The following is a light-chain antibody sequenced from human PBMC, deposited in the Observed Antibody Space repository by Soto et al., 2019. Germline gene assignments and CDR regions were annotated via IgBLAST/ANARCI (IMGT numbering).Light chain of an antibody. J-gene: IGKJ1*01. CDR3: QQYGSWT. Sequence: EIVLAQSPGTLSLSPLERSTLSFSASQSVTNSFLAWYQQKPGQAPRLLIYGASRRATGIPDRFTGSGSGTDLTLTISRLEPEDFAVYYCQQYGSWTFGQGTKVDIK. CDR1: QSVTNSF. V-gene: IGKV3-20*01. CDR2: GAS.